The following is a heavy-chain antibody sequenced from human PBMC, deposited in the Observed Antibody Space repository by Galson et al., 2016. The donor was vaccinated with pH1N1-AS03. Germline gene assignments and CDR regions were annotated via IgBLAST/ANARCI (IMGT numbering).Heavy chain of an antibody. D-gene: IGHD6-19*01. CDR2: IKSGGGDT. Sequence: SLRLSCAASGFTFSNYWMHWVRQVPGRGLMWVSGIKSGGGDTRYADSVKGRFIISSYDAKNTLYLQMNSLRAEDTALYYCARDPDPNNIGWYYFDNWGQGILVTVSS. CDR1: GFTFSNYW. CDR3: ARDPDPNNIGWYYFDN. V-gene: IGHV3-74*01. J-gene: IGHJ4*02.